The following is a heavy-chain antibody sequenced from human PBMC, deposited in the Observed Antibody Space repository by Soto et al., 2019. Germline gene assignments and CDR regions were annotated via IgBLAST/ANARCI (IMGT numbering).Heavy chain of an antibody. Sequence: PGESLKISCKGSGYSFTTYWISWVRQMPGKGLEWMGRIDPSDSYTNYSPSFQGHVTISADKSISTAYLQWSSLKASDTAMYYWARLTTMIISLNMDVWGQGTTVTVSS. CDR1: GYSFTTYW. CDR3: ARLTTMIISLNMDV. D-gene: IGHD3-22*01. V-gene: IGHV5-10-1*01. J-gene: IGHJ6*02. CDR2: IDPSDSYT.